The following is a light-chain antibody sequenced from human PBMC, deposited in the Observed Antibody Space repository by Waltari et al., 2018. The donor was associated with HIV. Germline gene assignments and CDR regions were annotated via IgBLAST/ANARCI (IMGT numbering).Light chain of an antibody. V-gene: IGLV2-23*02. CDR1: SSDVGSNKL. J-gene: IGLJ3*02. CDR3: CSYAGSSSFWV. Sequence: QPALTQPASVSRSPGESLTISCTGTSSDVGSNKLSSLYQPHPGKAPKLMIYEVNKRPSGVSNRFAGSKSGNTASLTISGLQAEDEADYYCCSYAGSSSFWVFGGGTKLTVL. CDR2: EVN.